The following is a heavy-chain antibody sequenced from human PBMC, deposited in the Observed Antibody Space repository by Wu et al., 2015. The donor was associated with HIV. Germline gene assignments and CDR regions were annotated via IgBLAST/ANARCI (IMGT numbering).Heavy chain of an antibody. CDR2: INPHSGAT. CDR1: GYIFTGYH. J-gene: IGHJ4*02. CDR3: ARSSLGSHHDSSGYTDY. V-gene: IGHV1-2*02. D-gene: IGHD3-22*01. Sequence: QVQLVQSGAEVKKPGASVKVSCKASGYIFTGYHMHWVRQAPGQGLEWMGWINPHSGATIYAQKFQGRVTMTRDTSTTTADMELRRLRFDDTAVYYCARSSLGSHHDSSGYTDYWGQGTLVTVSS.